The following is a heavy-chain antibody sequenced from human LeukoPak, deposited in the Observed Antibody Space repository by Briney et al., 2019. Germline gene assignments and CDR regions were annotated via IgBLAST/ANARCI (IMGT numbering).Heavy chain of an antibody. D-gene: IGHD3-10*01. CDR1: GGSINSY. J-gene: IGHJ5*02. CDR3: ARDSGTTGEVKFDP. CDR2: ISGSGTI. Sequence: SETLSLTCTVSGGSINSYWSWIRQPAGKGLEWIGRISGSGTITYNPALQSRLSISIDTSKNQFSMKLMSVTAADTAVYYCARDSGTTGEVKFDPWGQGTLVTVSS. V-gene: IGHV4-4*07.